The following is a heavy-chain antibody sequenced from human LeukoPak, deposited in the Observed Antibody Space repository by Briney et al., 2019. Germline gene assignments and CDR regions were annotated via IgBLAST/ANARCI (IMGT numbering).Heavy chain of an antibody. J-gene: IGHJ4*02. CDR1: GFIFSSYG. V-gene: IGHV3-23*01. CDR2: ISGSGSGGST. D-gene: IGHD3-10*01. CDR3: AKVRFGVTARYHFDF. Sequence: GGSLRLSCAASGFIFSSYGMTWVRQAPGKGLEWVSAISGSGSGGSTYYADSVKGRFTISRDNSKNTLYLQMNSLRAEDTAVYYCAKVRFGVTARYHFDFWGQGTLVTVSS.